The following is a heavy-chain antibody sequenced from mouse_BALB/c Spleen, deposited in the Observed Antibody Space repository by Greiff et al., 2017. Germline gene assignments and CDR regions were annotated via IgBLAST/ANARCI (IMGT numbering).Heavy chain of an antibody. CDR1: GFTFSSFG. V-gene: IGHV5-17*02. Sequence: DVMLVESGGGLVQPGGSRKLSCAASGFTFSSFGMHWVRQAPEKGLEWVAYISSGSSTIYYADTVKGRFTISRDNPKNTLFLQMTSLRSEDTAMYYCARGQFITTVYWYFDVWGAGTTVTVSS. CDR2: ISSGSSTI. D-gene: IGHD1-2*01. J-gene: IGHJ1*01. CDR3: ARGQFITTVYWYFDV.